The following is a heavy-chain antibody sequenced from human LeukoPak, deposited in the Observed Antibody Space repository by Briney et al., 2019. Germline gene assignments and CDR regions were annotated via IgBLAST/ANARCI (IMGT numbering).Heavy chain of an antibody. J-gene: IGHJ4*02. Sequence: PGGSLRLSCTASGFTFGDYAMSWVRQAPGKGLEWVGFIRSKAYGGTTEYAASVKGRFTISRDDSKSIAYLQMNSLKTEDTAVYYCTRVSQQYYYGSGRATTYYFDYWGQGTLVTVSS. CDR1: GFTFGDYA. V-gene: IGHV3-49*04. D-gene: IGHD3-10*01. CDR3: TRVSQQYYYGSGRATTYYFDY. CDR2: IRSKAYGGTT.